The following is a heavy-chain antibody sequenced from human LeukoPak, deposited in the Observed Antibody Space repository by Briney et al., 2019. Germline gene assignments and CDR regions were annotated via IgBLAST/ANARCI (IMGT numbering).Heavy chain of an antibody. CDR2: ISSSGSTI. CDR3: ARDITGIWFGELLYGSYYYGMDV. CDR1: GFTLSSYE. V-gene: IGHV3-48*03. D-gene: IGHD3-10*01. Sequence: GGSLRLSCAASGFTLSSYEMNWVRQPPGKGLEWVSYISSSGSTIYYADSVKGRFTISRDNAKNSLYLQMNSLRAEDTAVYYCARDITGIWFGELLYGSYYYGMDVWGQGTTVTVSS. J-gene: IGHJ6*02.